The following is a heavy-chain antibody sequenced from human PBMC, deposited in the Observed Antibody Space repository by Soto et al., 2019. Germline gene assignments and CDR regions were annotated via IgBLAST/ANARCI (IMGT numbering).Heavy chain of an antibody. CDR2: ISYDGSNK. CDR3: AKEIYCGGGSSYPGRAFDI. Sequence: QVQLVESGGGVVQPGRSLRLSCAASGFTFSSYGMHWVRQAPGKGLEWVAVISYDGSNKYYADSVKGRFTISRDNSKKQLYLKINSGRAEDTAVYYWAKEIYCGGGSSYPGRAFDIWGKGTMVPVS. J-gene: IGHJ3*02. D-gene: IGHD2-15*01. CDR1: GFTFSSYG. V-gene: IGHV3-30*18.